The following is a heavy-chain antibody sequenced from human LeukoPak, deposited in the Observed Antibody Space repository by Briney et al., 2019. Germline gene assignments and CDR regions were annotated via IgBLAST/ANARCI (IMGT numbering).Heavy chain of an antibody. CDR2: INPNSGGT. J-gene: IGHJ4*02. D-gene: IGHD3-3*01. CDR1: GYTFTGYY. CDR3: ARASDFWSGLGGY. Sequence: ASVKVSCKASGYTFTGYYMHWVRQAPGQGLEWMGWINPNSGGTNYAQKFQGRVTMTRDTSISTAYMELSRLRSDDTAVYYCARASDFWSGLGGYWGQGTLVTVSS. V-gene: IGHV1-2*02.